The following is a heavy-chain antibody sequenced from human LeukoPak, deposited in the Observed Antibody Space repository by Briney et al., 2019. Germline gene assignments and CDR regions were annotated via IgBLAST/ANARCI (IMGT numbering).Heavy chain of an antibody. CDR1: GGSITSGGYS. V-gene: IGHV4-30-2*01. D-gene: IGHD6-6*01. Sequence: SETLSLTCAVSGGSITSGGYSWGWLGQPPGTGLEFIGYIYHSGNTYYNPSLKSRLTISADRSENQLSLKLTSVTAADTAVYYCAKMSSSSNWFDPWGQGTLVTVSS. CDR2: IYHSGNT. CDR3: AKMSSSSNWFDP. J-gene: IGHJ5*02.